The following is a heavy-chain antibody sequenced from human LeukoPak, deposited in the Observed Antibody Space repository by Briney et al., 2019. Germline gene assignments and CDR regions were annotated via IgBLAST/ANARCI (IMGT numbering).Heavy chain of an antibody. CDR2: IYYSGST. J-gene: IGHJ5*02. Sequence: SETLSLTCTVSGDSISTSPYYWGWIRQPPGKGLEWIGSIYYSGSTYYNPSLKSRVTISVDTSKNQFSLKLSSVTAADTAVYYCAREVTTIGPNWFDPWGQGTLVTVSS. D-gene: IGHD5-12*01. V-gene: IGHV4-39*07. CDR3: AREVTTIGPNWFDP. CDR1: GDSISTSPYY.